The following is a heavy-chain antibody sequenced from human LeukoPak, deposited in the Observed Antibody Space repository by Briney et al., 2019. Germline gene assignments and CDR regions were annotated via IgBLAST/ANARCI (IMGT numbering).Heavy chain of an antibody. CDR3: ARHPGIAVAGNWFDP. Sequence: SETLSLTCTVSGGSISSYYWSWIRQPPGKGLEWIGYVYYSGSTNYNPSLKSRVTISVDTSKNQFSLKLSSVTAADTAVYYCARHPGIAVAGNWFDPWGQGTLVTVSS. D-gene: IGHD6-19*01. J-gene: IGHJ5*02. CDR2: VYYSGST. V-gene: IGHV4-59*08. CDR1: GGSISSYY.